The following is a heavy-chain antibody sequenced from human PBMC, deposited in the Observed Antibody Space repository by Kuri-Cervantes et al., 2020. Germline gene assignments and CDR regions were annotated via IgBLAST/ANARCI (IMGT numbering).Heavy chain of an antibody. CDR2: ISYDESNI. Sequence: GGSLRLSCAASGLTFSTYAMHWVRQAPGKGLEWVAVISYDESNIYYADSVKGRFTISRDNSENTLYLQMNSLRAEDTAVYYCAKDDLTSLIHYFDSWGQGTLVTVSS. CDR3: AKDDLTSLIHYFDS. V-gene: IGHV3-30*18. J-gene: IGHJ4*02. D-gene: IGHD5-18*01. CDR1: GLTFSTYA.